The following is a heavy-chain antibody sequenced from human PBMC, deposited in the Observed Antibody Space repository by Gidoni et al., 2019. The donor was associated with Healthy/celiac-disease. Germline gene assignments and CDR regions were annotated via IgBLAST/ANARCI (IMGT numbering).Heavy chain of an antibody. Sequence: EVQLVESGGGLVQPGGSLRLSCAASGFTFSSYEMNWVRQAPGKGLEWVSYISSSGSTIYYADSVKGRFTISRDNAKNSLYLQMNSLRAEDTAVYYCARLTIAVAEQLFDYWGQGTLVTVSS. CDR1: GFTFSSYE. V-gene: IGHV3-48*03. CDR3: ARLTIAVAEQLFDY. D-gene: IGHD6-19*01. CDR2: ISSSGSTI. J-gene: IGHJ4*02.